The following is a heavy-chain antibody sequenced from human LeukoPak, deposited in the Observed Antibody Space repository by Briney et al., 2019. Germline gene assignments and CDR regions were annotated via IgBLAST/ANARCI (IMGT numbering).Heavy chain of an antibody. J-gene: IGHJ4*02. D-gene: IGHD6-19*01. CDR3: AKGEQWLVTSFDY. V-gene: IGHV3-48*01. Sequence: GGSLRLSCAASGFTFNSYSMSWVRQAPGKGLEWVSYISHTSESTYYADSVRGRFSISRDDAKSSLYLQMNSLRAEDTAVYYCAKGEQWLVTSFDYWGQGTLVTVSS. CDR2: ISHTSEST. CDR1: GFTFNSYS.